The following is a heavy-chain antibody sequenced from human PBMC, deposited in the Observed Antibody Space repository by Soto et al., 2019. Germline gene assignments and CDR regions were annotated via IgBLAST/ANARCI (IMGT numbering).Heavy chain of an antibody. Sequence: PGGSMILSWSSSGFTFCGYGFHLVRQAPGKGLEYVSAINHNGISRYYADSVKGRFTISRDNAKNSLYLQMNSLRAEDTAVYYCARDRGGGYCSGGSCYSISAFDIWGQGTMVTVSS. D-gene: IGHD2-15*01. V-gene: IGHV3-64*04. CDR3: ARDRGGGYCSGGSCYSISAFDI. J-gene: IGHJ3*02. CDR2: INHNGISR. CDR1: GFTFCGYG.